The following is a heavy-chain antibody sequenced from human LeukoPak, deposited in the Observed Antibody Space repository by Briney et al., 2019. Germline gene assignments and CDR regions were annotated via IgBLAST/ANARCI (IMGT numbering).Heavy chain of an antibody. CDR3: ARGIAARAPLVD. J-gene: IGHJ4*02. D-gene: IGHD6-6*01. V-gene: IGHV4-30-4*08. CDR2: IYYSGST. Sequence: SQTLSLTYTVSGGSISSGDYYWSWIRQPPGKGLEWIGYIYYSGSTYYNPSLKSRVTISVDTSKNQFSLKLSSVTAADTAVYYCARGIAARAPLVDWGQGTLVTVSS. CDR1: GGSISSGDYY.